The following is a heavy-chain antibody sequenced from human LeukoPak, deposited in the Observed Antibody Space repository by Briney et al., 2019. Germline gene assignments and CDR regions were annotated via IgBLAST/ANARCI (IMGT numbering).Heavy chain of an antibody. CDR3: ARILPYCSSTSCYSRVFDY. CDR2: INHSGST. V-gene: IGHV4-34*01. D-gene: IGHD2-2*02. Sequence: SETLSLTCAVYGGSFSGYYWSWIRQPPGKGLEWIGEINHSGSTNYNPSLKSRVTISVDTSKNQFSLKLSSVTAADTAVYYCARILPYCSSTSCYSRVFDYWGQGTLVTVSS. CDR1: GGSFSGYY. J-gene: IGHJ4*02.